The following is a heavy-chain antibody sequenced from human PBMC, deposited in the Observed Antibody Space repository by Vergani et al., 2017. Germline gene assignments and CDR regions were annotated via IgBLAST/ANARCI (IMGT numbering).Heavy chain of an antibody. J-gene: IGHJ4*02. CDR3: AKDPFPIVVVTDGPAYFDY. CDR1: GFTFSSYA. V-gene: IGHV3-23*01. CDR2: ISGSGGST. Sequence: EVQLLESGGGLVQPGGSLRLSCAASGFTFSSYAMSWVRQAPGKGLEWVSAISGSGGSTYYADSVKGRFTISRDNSKNTLYLQMNSLRAEDTAVYYCAKDPFPIVVVTDGPAYFDYWGQGTLVTVSS. D-gene: IGHD3-22*01.